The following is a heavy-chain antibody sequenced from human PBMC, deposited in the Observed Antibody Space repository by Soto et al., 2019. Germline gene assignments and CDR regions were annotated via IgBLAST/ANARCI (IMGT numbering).Heavy chain of an antibody. CDR2: ISSSSSYI. D-gene: IGHD3-22*01. CDR3: ARDDSSGYYSLGYFDY. Sequence: PGGSLRLSCAASGFTFSSYSMNWVRQAPGKGLEWVSSISSSSSYIYYADSVKGRFTISRDNAKNSLNLQMNSLRAEDTAVYYCARDDSSGYYSLGYFDYWGQGTLVTVSS. CDR1: GFTFSSYS. V-gene: IGHV3-21*01. J-gene: IGHJ4*02.